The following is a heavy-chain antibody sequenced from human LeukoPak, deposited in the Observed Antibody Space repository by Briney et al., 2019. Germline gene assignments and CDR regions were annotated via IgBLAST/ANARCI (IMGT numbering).Heavy chain of an antibody. CDR1: GGTFSSYA. V-gene: IGHV1-69*13. CDR2: IIPIFCTA. Sequence: SVKFSCKASGGTFSSYAISWVRQAPGQGLEWMGGIIPIFCTANYAQKFQGRVTITADESTSTAYMELSSLRSEDTAVYYCASCSSTSCKNYYYYYMDVWGKGTTVTVSS. J-gene: IGHJ6*03. D-gene: IGHD2-2*01. CDR3: ASCSSTSCKNYYYYYMDV.